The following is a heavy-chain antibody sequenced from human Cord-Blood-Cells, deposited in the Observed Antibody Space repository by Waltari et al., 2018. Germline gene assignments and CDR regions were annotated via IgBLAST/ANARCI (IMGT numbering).Heavy chain of an antibody. CDR1: GLTVSSNY. V-gene: IGHV3-53*02. CDR3: ARMGIPYYFDY. D-gene: IGHD7-27*01. J-gene: IGHJ4*02. CDR2: IYSGGST. Sequence: EVQLVETGGGLIQPGGSLRLSCAASGLTVSSNYMSWVRQAPGKGLEWVSVIYSGGSTYYADPVKGRFTISRDNSKNTLYLQMNSLRAEDTAVYYCARMGIPYYFDYWGQGTLVTVSS.